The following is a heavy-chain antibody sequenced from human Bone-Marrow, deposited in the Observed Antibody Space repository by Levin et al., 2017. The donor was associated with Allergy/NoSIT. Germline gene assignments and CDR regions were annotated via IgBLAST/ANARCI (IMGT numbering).Heavy chain of an antibody. D-gene: IGHD6-19*01. CDR2: ISSGSGSI. CDR3: ARDRAQDYSSGWYYFSY. Sequence: QTGGSLRLSCAASGFTFSNYIMNWVRQAPGKGLEWVAYISSGSGSIYYADSVKGRFTISRDNAKNSLYLQMNSLRAEDTAIYYCARDRAQDYSSGWYYFSYWGQGTLVSVSS. J-gene: IGHJ4*02. CDR1: GFTFSNYI. V-gene: IGHV3-48*01.